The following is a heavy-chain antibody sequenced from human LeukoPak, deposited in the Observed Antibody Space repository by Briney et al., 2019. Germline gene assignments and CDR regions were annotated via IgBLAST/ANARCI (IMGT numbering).Heavy chain of an antibody. CDR2: INPSGGST. D-gene: IGHD1-26*01. CDR1: GHTFTRYY. CDR3: ARALVGAPRPNDAFDL. J-gene: IGHJ3*01. V-gene: IGHV1-46*01. Sequence: GASVKVSCKASGHTFTRYYMHWVRQAPGQGLEWMGIINPSGGSTSYAQKFQGRVTMTRDTSTSTVYMDLSSLRSEDTAVYYCARALVGAPRPNDAFDLWGQGTMVTVSP.